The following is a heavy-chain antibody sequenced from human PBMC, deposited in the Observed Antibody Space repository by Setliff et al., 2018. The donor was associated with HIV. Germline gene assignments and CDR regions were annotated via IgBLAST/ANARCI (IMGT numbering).Heavy chain of an antibody. CDR1: GFTLDEYA. V-gene: IGHV3-9*01. CDR3: ARVALYYDFWSGYYSGPPDH. D-gene: IGHD3-3*01. Sequence: GGSLRLSCAASGFTLDEYAMHWVRQAPGKGLEWVSGITSNSGRIGYADSIKGRFTISRDNAKNSVYLQMNSLRAEDTALYYCARVALYYDFWSGYYSGPPDHWGQGTLVTVSS. J-gene: IGHJ4*02. CDR2: ITSNSGRI.